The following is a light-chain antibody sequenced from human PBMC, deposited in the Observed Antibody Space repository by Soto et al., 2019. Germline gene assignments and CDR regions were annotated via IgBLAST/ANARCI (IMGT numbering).Light chain of an antibody. CDR2: KAS. Sequence: DIQMTQSPSTLSASVGDRVTITCRASQSISSWLAWYQQKPGKAPNLLIYKASSLESGVPSRFSDSGSGTEFTLTISSLQPDDFATYYCQQYNSYQLTCGGGTKVEIK. CDR3: QQYNSYQLT. V-gene: IGKV1-5*03. J-gene: IGKJ4*01. CDR1: QSISSW.